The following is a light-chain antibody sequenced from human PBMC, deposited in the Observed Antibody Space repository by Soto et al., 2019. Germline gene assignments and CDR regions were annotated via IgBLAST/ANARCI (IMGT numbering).Light chain of an antibody. J-gene: IGKJ1*01. CDR2: GAS. V-gene: IGKV3-20*01. CDR1: QSVSSSY. Sequence: EIVLTQSPGTLSLSPGERATLSCRASQSVSSSYLAWYQQKPGQAPRLPMYGASSRATGIPDRFSGSGSGTDFTLTISRLEPEDFAVYYCQQSYRKTFGQGTKVDIK. CDR3: QQSYRKT.